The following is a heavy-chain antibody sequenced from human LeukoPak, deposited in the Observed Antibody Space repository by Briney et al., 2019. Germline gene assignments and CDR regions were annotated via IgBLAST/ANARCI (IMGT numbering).Heavy chain of an antibody. J-gene: IGHJ5*02. CDR1: GFTFSNAY. D-gene: IGHD6-13*01. Sequence: GGSLRLSCAASGFTFSNAYMSWVRQAPGKGLEWVGRIKTETDGGTTDFAAPVKGRFTISRDDSKNTLYLQMNSLKTEDTAVYYCTTYASSWAWFDPWGQGTLVTVSS. V-gene: IGHV3-15*01. CDR2: IKTETDGGTT. CDR3: TTYASSWAWFDP.